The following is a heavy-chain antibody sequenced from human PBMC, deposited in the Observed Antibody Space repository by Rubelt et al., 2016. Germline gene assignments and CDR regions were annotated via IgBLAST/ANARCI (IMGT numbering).Heavy chain of an antibody. CDR1: GGSFSGYY. Sequence: QVQLQQWGAGLLKPSETLSLTCAVYGGSFSGYYWSWIRQPPGKGLEWIGEINHSGSTNYNPSLKGRGTISVETAKNQCPRKVSSGTAADTAVYDWARRNYRQLRYYYGMDVWGQGTTVTVSS. CDR3: ARRNYRQLRYYYGMDV. D-gene: IGHD4-11*01. J-gene: IGHJ6*02. CDR2: INHSGST. V-gene: IGHV4-34*01.